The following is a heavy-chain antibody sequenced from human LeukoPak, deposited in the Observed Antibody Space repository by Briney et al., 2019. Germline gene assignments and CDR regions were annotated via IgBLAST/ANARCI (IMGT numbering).Heavy chain of an antibody. J-gene: IGHJ5*02. CDR2: IYYSGST. V-gene: IGHV4-39*01. D-gene: IGHD4-17*01. Sequence: PSETLSLTCTVSGGSISSSSYYWGWIRQPPGKGLELIGSIYYSGSTYYNPSLKSRVTISVDTSKNQFSLKLSSVTAADTAVYYCARHDYGRSNWFDPWGQGTLVTVSS. CDR1: GGSISSSSYY. CDR3: ARHDYGRSNWFDP.